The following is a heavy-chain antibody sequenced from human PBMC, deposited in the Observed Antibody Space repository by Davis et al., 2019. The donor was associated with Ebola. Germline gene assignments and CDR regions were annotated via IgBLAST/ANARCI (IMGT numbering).Heavy chain of an antibody. CDR2: INHSGST. J-gene: IGHJ6*02. Sequence: MPSETLSLTCAVYGVSFSGYYWSWIRQPPGKGLEWIGEINHSGSTNYNPSLKSRVTISVDTSKNQFPLKLSSVTAADTAVYYCARERRIVVVPAAAHYYYYGMDVWGQGTTVTVSS. D-gene: IGHD2-2*01. CDR3: ARERRIVVVPAAAHYYYYGMDV. CDR1: GVSFSGYY. V-gene: IGHV4-34*01.